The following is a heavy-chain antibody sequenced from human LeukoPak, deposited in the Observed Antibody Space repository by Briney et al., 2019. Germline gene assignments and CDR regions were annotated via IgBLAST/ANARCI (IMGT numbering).Heavy chain of an antibody. Sequence: GESLKISCQGSGYTFTSYWISWVRQMPGGGLEWMGRIDPSDSYTNYSPSFQGHVTISADKSITTAYLQWSSLKASDAAIYYCTGPPGIASDLGVWGQGTTVTVSS. V-gene: IGHV5-10-1*01. J-gene: IGHJ6*01. D-gene: IGHD6-13*01. CDR2: IDPSDSYT. CDR3: TGPPGIASDLGV. CDR1: GYTFTSYW.